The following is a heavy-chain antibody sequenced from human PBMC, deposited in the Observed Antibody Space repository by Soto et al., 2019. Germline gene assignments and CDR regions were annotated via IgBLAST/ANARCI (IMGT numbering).Heavy chain of an antibody. CDR2: IYYSGST. Sequence: PSETLSLTCTVSGGSISSGGYYWSWIRQHPGKGLEWIGYIYYSGSTYYNPSLKSRVTISVDTSKNQFSLKLSSVTAADTAVYYCARDRVVPAAAFFSQTYYYYYGMDVWGQGTTVTVSS. CDR1: GGSISSGGYY. D-gene: IGHD2-2*01. J-gene: IGHJ6*02. CDR3: ARDRVVPAAAFFSQTYYYYYGMDV. V-gene: IGHV4-31*03.